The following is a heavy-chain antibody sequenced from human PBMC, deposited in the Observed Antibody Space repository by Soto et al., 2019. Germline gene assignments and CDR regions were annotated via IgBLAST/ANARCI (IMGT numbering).Heavy chain of an antibody. CDR3: ARVYYDFWSGYPGGYYYGMDV. J-gene: IGHJ6*02. CDR1: GGSISSYY. CDR2: IYYSGST. V-gene: IGHV4-59*01. D-gene: IGHD3-3*01. Sequence: SETLSLTCTVSGGSISSYYWSWIRQPPGKGLEWIGYIYYSGSTNYNPSLKSRVTISVDTSKNQFSLKLSSVTAADTAVYYCARVYYDFWSGYPGGYYYGMDVWGQGTTVTVSS.